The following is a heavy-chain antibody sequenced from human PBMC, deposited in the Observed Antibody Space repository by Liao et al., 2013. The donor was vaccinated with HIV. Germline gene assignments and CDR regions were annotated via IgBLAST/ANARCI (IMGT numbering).Heavy chain of an antibody. V-gene: IGHV4-30-2*01. J-gene: IGHJ3*02. D-gene: IGHD2-8*01. CDR2: IYHTGNT. Sequence: QLQLQESGSGLVKPSQTLSLICAVSDTSISFAAYSWTWLRQPPGKGLEWIGYIYHTGNTFYNLSLGSRVTILLDRSKNRFSLKLTSVTAADTAVYYCARGVFRGDSFDIWGHGTKVTVSS. CDR1: DTSISFAAYS. CDR3: ARGVFRGDSFDI.